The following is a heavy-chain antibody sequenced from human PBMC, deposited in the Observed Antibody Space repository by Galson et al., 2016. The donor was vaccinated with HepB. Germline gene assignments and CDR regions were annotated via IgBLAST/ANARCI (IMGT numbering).Heavy chain of an antibody. Sequence: ETLSLTCAVYGGSFSGYYWSWIRQPPGKGLEWIGEINHSGSTNYNPSLKSRVTISVDTSKNQFSLNLSSVTAADTAVYYCARGFGIGCTSTSCRFNWFDPWGQGTLVTVSS. CDR1: GGSFSGYY. D-gene: IGHD2-2*01. V-gene: IGHV4-34*01. J-gene: IGHJ5*02. CDR2: INHSGST. CDR3: ARGFGIGCTSTSCRFNWFDP.